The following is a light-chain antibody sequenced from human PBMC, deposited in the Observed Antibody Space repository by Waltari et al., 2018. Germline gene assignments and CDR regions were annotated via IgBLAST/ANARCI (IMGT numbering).Light chain of an antibody. CDR2: DTS. V-gene: IGKV3-11*01. CDR1: ESVSNY. CDR3: QQGSILPLT. J-gene: IGKJ4*01. Sequence: EVVLTQSPVTLSFAAGGRATPSCRASESVSNYLAWYQQKPGQSPRLLIYDTSKRATGIPARFSGSGYGTDFTLTINNLEAEDFALYYCQQGSILPLTFGGGTNVEIK.